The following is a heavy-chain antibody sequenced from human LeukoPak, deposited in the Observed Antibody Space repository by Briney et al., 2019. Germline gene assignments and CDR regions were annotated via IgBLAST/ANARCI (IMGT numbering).Heavy chain of an antibody. CDR2: MSYVGIT. CDR1: GDSISSTTYW. D-gene: IGHD4-11*01. V-gene: IGHV4-39*01. CDR3: TRLPLDYSLDH. Sequence: SETLSLTCTVSGDSISSTTYWWGWIRQSPGKGLEWIGSMSYVGITSYNPSLKSRATISVDTSKNQFSLMLNSVTASDTAVYYCTRLPLDYSLDHWGQGTPVSVSS. J-gene: IGHJ4*02.